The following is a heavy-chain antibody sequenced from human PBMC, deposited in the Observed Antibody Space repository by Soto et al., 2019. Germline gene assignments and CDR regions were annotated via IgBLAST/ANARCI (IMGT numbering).Heavy chain of an antibody. CDR1: GFTFSSYA. CDR3: ARSYSGYYYYYYGMDV. J-gene: IGHJ6*02. V-gene: IGHV3-64*01. Sequence: GGSLRLSCAASGFTFSSYAMHWVRQAPGKGLEYVSAISSNGGRTYYANSVKGRFTISRDNSKNTLYLQMGSLRAEDMAVFYCARSYSGYYYYYYGMDVWGQGTTVTVSS. CDR2: ISSNGGRT. D-gene: IGHD5-12*01.